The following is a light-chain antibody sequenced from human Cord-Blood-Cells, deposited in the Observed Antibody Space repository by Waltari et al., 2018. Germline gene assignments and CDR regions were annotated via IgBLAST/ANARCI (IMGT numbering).Light chain of an antibody. V-gene: IGKV4-1*01. CDR3: QQYYSTPRT. J-gene: IGKJ2*02. CDR2: WAS. CDR1: QSVLYSSNNKNY. Sequence: DIVMTQSPDSLAVSLGERATINCKSSQSVLYSSNNKNYLAWYQQKPGQPPKPLIYWASTRESGVPDRFSGSGSGTDFTLTISSLQAEDVAVYYCQQYYSTPRTFGQGTKLEIK.